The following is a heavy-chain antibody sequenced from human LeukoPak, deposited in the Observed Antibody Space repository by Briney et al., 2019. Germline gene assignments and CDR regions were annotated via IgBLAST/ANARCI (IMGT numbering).Heavy chain of an antibody. V-gene: IGHV3-33*01. D-gene: IGHD3-10*01. CDR2: IWYDGSNK. Sequence: PGRSLRLSCAASGFTFSSYGMHWVRQAPGKGLEWVAVIWYDGSNKYYADSVKGRFTISRDNSKNTLYLQMNSLRAEDTAVYYCARAMVLGVTPDYWGQGTLVTVSS. CDR1: GFTFSSYG. J-gene: IGHJ4*02. CDR3: ARAMVLGVTPDY.